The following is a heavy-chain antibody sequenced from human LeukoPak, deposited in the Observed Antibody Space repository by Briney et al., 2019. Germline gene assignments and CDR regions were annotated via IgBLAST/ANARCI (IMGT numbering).Heavy chain of an antibody. V-gene: IGHV3-21*04. J-gene: IGHJ6*03. CDR1: GFTFSSYS. Sequence: GGSLRLSCAASGFTFSSYSMNWVRQAPGKGLEWVSSISSSSSYIYYADSVKGRFTISRDNAKNSLYLQMNSLRAEDTAVYYCAADLLTGYYYYMDVWGKGTTVTVSS. CDR3: AADLLTGYYYYMDV. D-gene: IGHD1-26*01. CDR2: ISSSSSYI.